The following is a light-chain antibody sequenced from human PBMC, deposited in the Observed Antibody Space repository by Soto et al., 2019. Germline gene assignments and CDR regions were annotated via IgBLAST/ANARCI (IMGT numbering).Light chain of an antibody. CDR1: QLLSSY. CDR3: QQYNSYPIT. CDR2: DTS. V-gene: IGKV3-11*01. J-gene: IGKJ5*01. Sequence: ESVLTQSPATLSLYSGLGAALSCRASQLLSSYLAWYQQIPGQPLRLLIYDTSNSVTGIPARFSGSECRTEFTLTIGSLRPDDFATYYCQQYNSYPITFGEGRGL.